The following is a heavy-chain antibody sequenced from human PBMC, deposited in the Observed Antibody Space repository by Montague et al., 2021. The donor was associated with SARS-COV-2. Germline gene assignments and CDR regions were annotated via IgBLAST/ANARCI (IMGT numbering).Heavy chain of an antibody. CDR3: AGDRYGHFDY. Sequence: TLSLTCSVSGDPISRAGYFWTWIRHHPTEGLEWIGYVYYTGSTDYNPSLKSRVSMSIDTSGNQFSLKMSSVTAADTSVSYCAGDRYGHFDYWGQGTLVTVSS. CDR1: GDPISRAGYF. V-gene: IGHV4-31*03. D-gene: IGHD5-18*01. J-gene: IGHJ4*02. CDR2: VYYTGST.